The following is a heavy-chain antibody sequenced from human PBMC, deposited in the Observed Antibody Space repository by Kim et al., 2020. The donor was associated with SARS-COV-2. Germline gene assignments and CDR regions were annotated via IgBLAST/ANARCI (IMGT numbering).Heavy chain of an antibody. CDR2: ISGSGGST. V-gene: IGHV3-23*01. CDR3: AKDRARQGSGSYLDAFDI. D-gene: IGHD3-10*01. CDR1: GFTFSSYA. J-gene: IGHJ3*02. Sequence: GGSLRLSCAASGFTFSSYAMSWVRQAPGKGLEWVSAISGSGGSTYYADSVKGRFTISRDNSKNTLYLQMNSLRAEDTAVYYCAKDRARQGSGSYLDAFDIWGQGTMVTVSS.